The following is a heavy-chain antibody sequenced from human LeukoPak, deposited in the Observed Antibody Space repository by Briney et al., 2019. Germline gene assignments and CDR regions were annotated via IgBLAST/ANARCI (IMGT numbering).Heavy chain of an antibody. Sequence: PSETLSLTCTVSGGSISSSSYYWGWIRQPPGKGLEWIGSIYYSGSTNYNPSLKSRVTISVDTSKNQFSLKLSSVTAADTAVYYCARVGSITIFGVVTPNFDYWGQGTLVTVSS. J-gene: IGHJ4*02. CDR1: GGSISSSSYY. V-gene: IGHV4-39*07. CDR3: ARVGSITIFGVVTPNFDY. CDR2: IYYSGST. D-gene: IGHD3-3*01.